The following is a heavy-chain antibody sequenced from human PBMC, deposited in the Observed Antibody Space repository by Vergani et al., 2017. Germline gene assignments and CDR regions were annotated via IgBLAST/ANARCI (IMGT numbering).Heavy chain of an antibody. CDR3: AIRDIVVVPAAPPGYYYYGMDV. J-gene: IGHJ6*02. CDR2: ISSSSSYI. V-gene: IGHV3-21*01. CDR1: GFTFSSYS. Sequence: EVQLVESGGGLVKPGGSLRLSCASSGFTFSSYSMNWVRQAPGKGLEWVSSISSSSSYIYYADSVKGRFTISRDNAKNSLYLQMNSLRAEDTAVYYCAIRDIVVVPAAPPGYYYYGMDVWGQGTTVTVSS. D-gene: IGHD2-2*01.